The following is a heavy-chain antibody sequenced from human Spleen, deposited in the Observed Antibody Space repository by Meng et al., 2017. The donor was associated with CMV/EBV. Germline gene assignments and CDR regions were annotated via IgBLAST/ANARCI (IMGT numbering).Heavy chain of an antibody. J-gene: IGHJ5*02. D-gene: IGHD2-15*01. CDR1: AYTFTAYY. CDR2: INPNSGGT. CDR3: ARGASLVGADNWFDP. V-gene: IGHV1-2*02. Sequence: ASVKVSCKASAYTFTAYYIHWLRQAPGQGPQWMGWINPNSGGTNYAQKFQGRVTMTRDTSISTAYMELSRLRSDDTAVYYCARGASLVGADNWFDPWGQGTLVTVSS.